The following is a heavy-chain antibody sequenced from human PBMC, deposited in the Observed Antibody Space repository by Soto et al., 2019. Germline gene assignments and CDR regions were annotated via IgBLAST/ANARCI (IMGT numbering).Heavy chain of an antibody. Sequence: GGSLRLSCAASGFTFSGSAMHWVRQASGKGLEWVGRIRSKANSYATAYAASVKGRFTISRDDSKNTAYLQMNSLKTEDTAVYYCTRQGSGPTMVRGVQGPYYYYGMDVWGQGTTVTVSS. V-gene: IGHV3-73*01. D-gene: IGHD3-10*01. CDR2: IRSKANSYAT. J-gene: IGHJ6*02. CDR3: TRQGSGPTMVRGVQGPYYYYGMDV. CDR1: GFTFSGSA.